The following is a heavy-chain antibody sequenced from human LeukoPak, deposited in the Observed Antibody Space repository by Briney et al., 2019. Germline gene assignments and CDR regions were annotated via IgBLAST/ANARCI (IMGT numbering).Heavy chain of an antibody. D-gene: IGHD1-26*01. J-gene: IGHJ4*02. CDR2: INHSGST. CDR3: ARTAIVGALILQTHPFDY. CDR1: GGSFSGYY. V-gene: IGHV4-34*01. Sequence: PSETLSLTCAVYGGSFSGYYWSWIRQPPGKGLEWIGEINHSGSTNYNPSLKSRVTISVDTSKNQFSLKLSSVTAADTAVYYCARTAIVGALILQTHPFDYWGQGTLDTVSS.